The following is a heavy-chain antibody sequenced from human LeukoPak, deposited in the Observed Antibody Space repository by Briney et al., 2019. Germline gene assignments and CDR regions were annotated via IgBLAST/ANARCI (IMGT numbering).Heavy chain of an antibody. V-gene: IGHV3-66*01. CDR3: ARGTMIVVVPDHYFDY. CDR1: GFTVSSNY. CDR2: IYSGGST. Sequence: GGSLRLSCAASGFTVSSNYMSWVRQAPGKGLEWVSVIYSGGSTYYADSVKGRFTISRDNSKNTLYLQMNSLRAEDTAVYYCARGTMIVVVPDHYFDYWGQGTLVTVSS. J-gene: IGHJ4*02. D-gene: IGHD3-22*01.